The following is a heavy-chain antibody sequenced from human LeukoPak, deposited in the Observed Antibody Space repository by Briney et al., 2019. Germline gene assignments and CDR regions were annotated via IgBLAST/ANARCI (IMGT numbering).Heavy chain of an antibody. D-gene: IGHD3-22*01. CDR1: GFTFTSSA. CDR2: IVVGSGNT. CDR3: AAGGDYYDSSGYYYVFDY. J-gene: IGHJ4*02. V-gene: IGHV1-58*01. Sequence: SVKVSCKASGFTFTSSAVQWVRQARGQRLEWIGWIVVGSGNTNYAQKFQERVTITRDMSTSTAYMEPSSLRSEDTAVYYCAAGGDYYDSSGYYYVFDYWGQGTLVTVSS.